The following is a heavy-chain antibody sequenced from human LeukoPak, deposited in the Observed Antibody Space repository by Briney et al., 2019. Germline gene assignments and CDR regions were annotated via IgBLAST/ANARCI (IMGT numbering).Heavy chain of an antibody. D-gene: IGHD4-17*01. CDR1: GFTFSDYY. CDR2: ISGSGTTM. Sequence: PGGSLRLSCAASGFTFSDYYMSWIRQAPGKGLEWVAYISGSGTTMYYAASVKGRFTISRDNAKNSVFLQMSSLRGDDSAIYFCVRDRFDYALDYWGLGVLVTVSS. CDR3: VRDRFDYALDY. V-gene: IGHV3-11*04. J-gene: IGHJ4*02.